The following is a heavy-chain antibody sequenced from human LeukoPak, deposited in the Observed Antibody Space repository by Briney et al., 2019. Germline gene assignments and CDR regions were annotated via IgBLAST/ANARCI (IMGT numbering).Heavy chain of an antibody. CDR1: GGSISSGGYY. CDR3: ARSGGNSGYDFGFYDY. D-gene: IGHD5-12*01. CDR2: VYYSGST. J-gene: IGHJ4*02. V-gene: IGHV4-31*03. Sequence: PSETLSLTCTVSGGSISSGGYYWSWIRQHPEKGLEWIGYVYYSGSTYYNPSLKSRLTISIDTSKNQFSLKLSSVTAADTAVYYCARSGGNSGYDFGFYDYWGQGTLVTVSS.